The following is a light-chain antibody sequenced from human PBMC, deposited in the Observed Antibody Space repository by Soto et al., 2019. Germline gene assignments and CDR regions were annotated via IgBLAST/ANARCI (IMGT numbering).Light chain of an antibody. CDR1: QSVSSN. J-gene: IGKJ1*01. CDR2: GAS. V-gene: IGKV3-15*01. Sequence: EIVMTQSAATLSVSPGERATLSCRASQSVSSNLAWYHQKHGQAPRLLIYGASTRATGIPARFSGSEYGTEFNLTISSLQSEDFAVYYCQQYNNWPWGFGQGTKVDIK. CDR3: QQYNNWPWG.